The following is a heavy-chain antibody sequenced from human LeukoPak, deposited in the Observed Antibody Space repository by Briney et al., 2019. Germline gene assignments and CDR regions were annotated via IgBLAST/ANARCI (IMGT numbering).Heavy chain of an antibody. CDR1: GGTFSSYA. CDR3: AKNLGAAYYYYGMDV. V-gene: IGHV1-69*01. J-gene: IGHJ6*02. D-gene: IGHD1-26*01. Sequence: GASVKVSCKASGGTFSSYAISWVRQAPGQGLEWMGGIIPIFGTANYAQKFQGRVTITADESTSTAYMELDSLRSEDTAVYYCAKNLGAAYYYYGMDVWGQGTTVTVSS. CDR2: IIPIFGTA.